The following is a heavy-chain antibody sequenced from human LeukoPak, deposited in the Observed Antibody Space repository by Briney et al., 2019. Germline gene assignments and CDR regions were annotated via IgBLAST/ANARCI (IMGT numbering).Heavy chain of an antibody. CDR1: GYTFSSNG. J-gene: IGHJ6*02. Sequence: GASVKVSCKASGYTFSSNGISWVRQAPGQGLEWMGWISAYSGNTNYAQKLQGRVTTTTDTSTSTAYMELRSLRSDDTAVYYCARGGSSSSRYYGMDVWGQGTTVTVSS. CDR2: ISAYSGNT. V-gene: IGHV1-18*01. D-gene: IGHD6-6*01. CDR3: ARGGSSSSRYYGMDV.